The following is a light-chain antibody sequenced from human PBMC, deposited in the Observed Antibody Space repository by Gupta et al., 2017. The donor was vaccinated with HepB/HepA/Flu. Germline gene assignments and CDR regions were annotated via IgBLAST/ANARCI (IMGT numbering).Light chain of an antibody. J-gene: IGLJ3*02. Sequence: SYLLTQPPSVSVAPGETARITCGENNIGSKNVHWYQQKPGQAPVLVVYDDRDRPSGIPERFSGSNSGNTATLTISRVEAGDEADHYCQVWDSSSDPWVFGGGTKVTVL. CDR2: DDR. CDR3: QVWDSSSDPWV. V-gene: IGLV3-21*02. CDR1: NIGSKN.